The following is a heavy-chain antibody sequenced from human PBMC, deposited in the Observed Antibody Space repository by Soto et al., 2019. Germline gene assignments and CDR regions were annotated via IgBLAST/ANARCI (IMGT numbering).Heavy chain of an antibody. J-gene: IGHJ4*02. CDR2: INAGNGNT. CDR1: GYTFTGYA. V-gene: IGHV1-3*01. D-gene: IGHD6-13*01. Sequence: ASVKVSCKASGYTFTGYAMHWVRQAPGQRLEWMGWINAGNGNTKYSQKFQGRVTITRDTSASTAYMELSSLRSEDTAVYYCAKDRSHSWCLDSWGQGTLVTVSS. CDR3: AKDRSHSWCLDS.